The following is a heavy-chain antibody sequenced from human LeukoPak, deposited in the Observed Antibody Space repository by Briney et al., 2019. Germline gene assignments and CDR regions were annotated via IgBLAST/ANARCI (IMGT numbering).Heavy chain of an antibody. D-gene: IGHD2-2*01. CDR1: GFTFSTYN. CDR3: ARDACTSTRCYGPNWFDP. J-gene: IGHJ5*02. Sequence: GGSLRLSCAASGFTFSTYNMNWVRQAPGKGLEWVSSISSSSTYIFYADSVKGRFTISRDNAKNSLYLQMNSLRAEDTAVYYCARDACTSTRCYGPNWFDPWGQGTLVTVSS. V-gene: IGHV3-21*01. CDR2: ISSSSTYI.